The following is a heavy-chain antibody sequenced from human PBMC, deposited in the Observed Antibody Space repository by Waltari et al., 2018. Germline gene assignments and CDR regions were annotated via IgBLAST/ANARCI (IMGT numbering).Heavy chain of an antibody. J-gene: IGHJ4*02. D-gene: IGHD1-1*01. Sequence: QVQLVESGGGVVQPGRSLRLSCAASGFTFSSYGMHWVRQAPGKGLEWGAVIWSDGSNKYYADSVKGRFTISRDNSKNTLYLQMNSLRAEDTAVYYCARAWTEAIYYFDYWGQGTLVTVSS. CDR3: ARAWTEAIYYFDY. CDR1: GFTFSSYG. CDR2: IWSDGSNK. V-gene: IGHV3-33*01.